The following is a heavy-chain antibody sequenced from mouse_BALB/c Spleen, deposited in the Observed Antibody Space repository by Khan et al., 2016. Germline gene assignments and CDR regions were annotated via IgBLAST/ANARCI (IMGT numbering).Heavy chain of an antibody. Sequence: EVQLQEPGPGLVKPSQSLSLTCTVTGYSITSEYAWNWIRQFPGNKLGWMGNISDSGVTSYNQSLKSRITITRDTSKNRFFLQLNCVTSEDTAAYYCASSLLRKSDYFDFWGQGTALTFSS. J-gene: IGHJ2*01. CDR2: ISDSGVT. CDR1: GYSITSEYA. V-gene: IGHV3-2*02. CDR3: ASSLLRKSDYFDF. D-gene: IGHD2-12*01.